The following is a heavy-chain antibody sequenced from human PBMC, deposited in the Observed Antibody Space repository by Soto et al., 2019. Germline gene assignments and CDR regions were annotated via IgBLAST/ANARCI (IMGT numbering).Heavy chain of an antibody. J-gene: IGHJ6*04. V-gene: IGHV1-3*01. D-gene: IGHD2-2*01. CDR2: INAGNGNT. CDR1: GYTFTSYA. CDR3: ARHLRYCTSASCYVLAV. Sequence: QVQLVQSGAEVKKPGASVKVSCKASGYTFTSYAMHWVRQAPGQRLEWMGWINAGNGNTKYSQKFQGRVTITRDTSASTAYMELSSLRSEDTAVYYCARHLRYCTSASCYVLAVGGKGTTATVSS.